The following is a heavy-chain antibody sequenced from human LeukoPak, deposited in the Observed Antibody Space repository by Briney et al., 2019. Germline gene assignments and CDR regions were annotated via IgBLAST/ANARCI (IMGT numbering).Heavy chain of an antibody. V-gene: IGHV1-46*01. CDR1: GYTFTSYY. J-gene: IGHJ6*03. CDR2: INPSNGST. Sequence: ASVKVSCKTSGYTFTSYYMHWVRQAPGQGLERMGIINPSNGSTSYAQKFQGRVTITADKSTSTAYMELSSLRSEDTAVYYCARARPDYYYMDVWGKGTTVTVSS. CDR3: ARARPDYYYMDV.